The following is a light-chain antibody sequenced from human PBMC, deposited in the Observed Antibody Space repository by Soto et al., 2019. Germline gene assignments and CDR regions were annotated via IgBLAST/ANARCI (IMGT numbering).Light chain of an antibody. CDR1: QSVTNN. CDR2: GVS. Sequence: ELVMTQPPATLSVSPGERATLSCRASQSVTNNLAWYQQKPGQPPKLVLYGVSTRAAGIPARFNGSGSGTEFTLTISSLQSEDFAVYYCQQYNNWPPRYTFGQGTKLEIK. V-gene: IGKV3D-15*01. J-gene: IGKJ2*01. CDR3: QQYNNWPPRYT.